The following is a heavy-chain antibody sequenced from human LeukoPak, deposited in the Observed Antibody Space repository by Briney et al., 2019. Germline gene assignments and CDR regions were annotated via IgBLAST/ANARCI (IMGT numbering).Heavy chain of an antibody. CDR2: INPSGGST. D-gene: IGHD3-22*01. CDR3: ARGEGREAYYYDSSGYFTPLGY. V-gene: IGHV1-46*01. J-gene: IGHJ4*02. Sequence: ASVKVSCKASGYTFTGYYIHWVRQAPGQGLEWMGWINPSGGSTSYAQKFQGRVTMTRDMSTSTVYMELSSLRSEDTAVYYCARGEGREAYYYDSSGYFTPLGYWGQGTLVTVSS. CDR1: GYTFTGYY.